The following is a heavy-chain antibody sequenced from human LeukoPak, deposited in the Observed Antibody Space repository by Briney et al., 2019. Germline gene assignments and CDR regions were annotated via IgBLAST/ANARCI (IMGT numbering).Heavy chain of an antibody. Sequence: GASVKVSCKASGYTFTGYYMHWVRQAPGQGLEWMGWINPNSGGTNYAQKFQGRVTMTRDTSISTAYMELSRLRSDDTAVYYCARDDGSGNYYKAPFDYWGQGTLVTVSS. J-gene: IGHJ4*02. V-gene: IGHV1-2*02. CDR3: ARDDGSGNYYKAPFDY. CDR2: INPNSGGT. D-gene: IGHD3-10*01. CDR1: GYTFTGYY.